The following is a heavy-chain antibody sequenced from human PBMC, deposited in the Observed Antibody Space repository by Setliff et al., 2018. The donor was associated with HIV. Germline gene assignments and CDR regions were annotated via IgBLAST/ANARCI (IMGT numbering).Heavy chain of an antibody. CDR3: AYHGYSYGYTWGSVSEDYSYGMDV. Sequence: GASVKVSCKASGGTFSTYAISWVRQAPGQGLGWMGGIIPILGIANYAQKFQGRVTITADKSTSTAYMELSSRRSEDTSVCYCAYHGYSYGYTWGSVSEDYSYGMDVWGQGTTVTVSS. D-gene: IGHD5-18*01. V-gene: IGHV1-69*10. J-gene: IGHJ6*02. CDR2: IIPILGIA. CDR1: GGTFSTYA.